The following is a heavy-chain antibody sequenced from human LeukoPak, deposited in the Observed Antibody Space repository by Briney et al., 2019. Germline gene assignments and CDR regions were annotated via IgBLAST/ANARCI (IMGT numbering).Heavy chain of an antibody. CDR1: GGSISTYY. J-gene: IGHJ6*02. V-gene: IGHV4-59*13. CDR2: IYYTGPT. CDR3: AREDPQTTVPEGMDV. D-gene: IGHD4-17*01. Sequence: SDTLSLTCSVSGGSISTYYWSWIRQLPRKGLEWIGYIYYTGPTNYNPSLRSRVTISVHPSRNQFSLRLSSVTAADTAVYYCAREDPQTTVPEGMDVWGHGTTVIVSS.